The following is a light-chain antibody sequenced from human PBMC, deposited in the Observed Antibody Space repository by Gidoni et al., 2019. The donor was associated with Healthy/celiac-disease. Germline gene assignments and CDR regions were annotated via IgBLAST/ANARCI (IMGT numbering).Light chain of an antibody. CDR3: QQYNSTPGT. Sequence: IVMTQSPASLAVSLGESATINCKSSQSVLYSSNNKNYLAWYQQKPGQPPKLLIYWASTRECGVPDRFSGSGSGTDFTLTISSLQAEDVAVYYCQQYNSTPGTFGGXTKVEIK. J-gene: IGKJ4*01. CDR1: QSVLYSSNNKNY. V-gene: IGKV4-1*01. CDR2: WAS.